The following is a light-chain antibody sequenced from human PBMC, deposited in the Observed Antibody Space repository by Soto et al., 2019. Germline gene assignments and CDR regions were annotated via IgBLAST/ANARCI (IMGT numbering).Light chain of an antibody. CDR3: SSYTGINTVV. Sequence: QSALTQPASVSGSPGQSITISCTGTSSDVGTYNYVSWYQQHPGKAPKLLIFEVTNRPSGVSNRFSGSKSGNTASLTISGLQAEDEADYYCSSYTGINTVVFGGGTKLNRP. J-gene: IGLJ2*01. CDR1: SSDVGTYNY. V-gene: IGLV2-14*01. CDR2: EVT.